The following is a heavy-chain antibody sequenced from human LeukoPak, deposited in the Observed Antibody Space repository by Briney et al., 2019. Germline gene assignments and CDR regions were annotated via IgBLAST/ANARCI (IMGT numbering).Heavy chain of an antibody. Sequence: PGGSLRLSCTASGFTFSKSDMHWVRQATGKGLEWVSAIGTADDTYYSGSVKGRFTISRENAKNSLFLQMNSLRAGDTAVYYCARGRGSGSSGYYDYWGQGTLVTVSS. CDR1: GFTFSKSD. CDR3: ARGRGSGSSGYYDY. J-gene: IGHJ4*02. D-gene: IGHD3-22*01. CDR2: IGTADDT. V-gene: IGHV3-13*01.